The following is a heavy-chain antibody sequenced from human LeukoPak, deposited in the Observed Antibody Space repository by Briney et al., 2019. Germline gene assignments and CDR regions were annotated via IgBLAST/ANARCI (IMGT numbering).Heavy chain of an antibody. J-gene: IGHJ4*02. Sequence: PGGSLRLSCAASGFTFSSYAMSRVRQAPGKGLEWVSVISGSGGTTYYADSVKGRFTISRDNSKNTLYLQMNSLRADDTAVYYCARDPSRGLYYFDHWGQGTLVTVSS. CDR2: ISGSGGTT. D-gene: IGHD3/OR15-3a*01. CDR3: ARDPSRGLYYFDH. CDR1: GFTFSSYA. V-gene: IGHV3-23*01.